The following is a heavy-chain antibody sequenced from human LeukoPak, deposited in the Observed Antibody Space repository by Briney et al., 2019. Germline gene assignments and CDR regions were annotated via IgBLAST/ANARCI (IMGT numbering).Heavy chain of an antibody. CDR2: IIPIFGTA. Sequence: SVKVSCKASGGTFSSYAISWVRQAPGQGLEWMGGIIPIFGTANYAQKFQGRVTITADESTSTAYMELSSLRSEDTGVYYCARSGYSGYDDYGDYVVFDYWGQGTLVTVSS. CDR1: GGTFSSYA. V-gene: IGHV1-69*13. D-gene: IGHD5-12*01. CDR3: ARSGYSGYDDYGDYVVFDY. J-gene: IGHJ4*02.